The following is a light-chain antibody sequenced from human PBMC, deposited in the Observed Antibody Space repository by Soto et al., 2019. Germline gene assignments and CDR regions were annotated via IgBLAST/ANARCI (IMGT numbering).Light chain of an antibody. Sequence: QSVLTQPPSASGTPGQRVTISCSGSSSNIGSNTVNWYQQLPGTAPKLLIYSNNQRPSGVPDRCSGSKSGTSASLAISGLQSEDEADYYCAAWDDSLNASYVFGTGTKLTVL. V-gene: IGLV1-44*01. CDR1: SSNIGSNT. CDR2: SNN. CDR3: AAWDDSLNASYV. J-gene: IGLJ1*01.